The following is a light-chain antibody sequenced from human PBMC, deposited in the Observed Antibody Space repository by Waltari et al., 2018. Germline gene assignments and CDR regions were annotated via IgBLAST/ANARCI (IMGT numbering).Light chain of an antibody. Sequence: DIVMTQSPLSLSVTPGEPASISCRSSQSLLHSNGYNYLDWYLEKPGQTPHLLINLGSSRASGVPDRVSGSGSGTHLTLKISRVEAEDVGVYYCMQALQTPRTFGQGTKVEIK. CDR1: QSLLHSNGYNY. CDR2: LGS. V-gene: IGKV2-28*01. J-gene: IGKJ1*01. CDR3: MQALQTPRT.